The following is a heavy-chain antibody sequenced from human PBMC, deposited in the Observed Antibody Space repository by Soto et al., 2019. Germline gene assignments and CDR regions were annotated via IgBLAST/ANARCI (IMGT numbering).Heavy chain of an antibody. Sequence: EVQLLESGGGLVQPGETLRLSCAASGFTFSSYAMNWVRQAPGKGPEWVSFISGAGDSTYYADSVKGRFTISRDNSRNTLYLQMNSLRAEDTAIYYCAKRAGDGYLDYWGQGTLVNVSS. D-gene: IGHD4-17*01. J-gene: IGHJ4*02. V-gene: IGHV3-23*01. CDR3: AKRAGDGYLDY. CDR2: ISGAGDST. CDR1: GFTFSSYA.